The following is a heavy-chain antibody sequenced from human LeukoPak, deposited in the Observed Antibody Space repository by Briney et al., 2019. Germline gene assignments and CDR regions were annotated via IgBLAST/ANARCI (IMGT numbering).Heavy chain of an antibody. CDR1: GYTFTGYY. J-gene: IGHJ4*02. Sequence: ASVKVSCKASGYTFTGYYMHWVRQAPGQGLEWMGWINPNSGGTNYAQKFQGRVTMTRDTSISTAYMELSRPRSDDTAVYYCAGLAAAGTQVLDYWGQGTLVTVSS. CDR2: INPNSGGT. V-gene: IGHV1-2*02. CDR3: AGLAAAGTQVLDY. D-gene: IGHD6-13*01.